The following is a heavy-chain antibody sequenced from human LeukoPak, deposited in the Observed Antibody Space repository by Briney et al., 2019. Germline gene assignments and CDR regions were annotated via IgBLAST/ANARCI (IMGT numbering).Heavy chain of an antibody. CDR3: AMIGRRLHYYYDSSGYYYSSDDY. CDR1: GYTFTGYY. Sequence: ASVKVSCKASGYTFTGYYMHWVRQAPGQGLEWMGRINPNSGGTNYAQKFQGRVTMTRDTSISTAYMELSRLRPDDTAVYYCAMIGRRLHYYYDSSGYYYSSDDYWGQGTLVTVSS. V-gene: IGHV1-2*06. J-gene: IGHJ4*02. D-gene: IGHD3-22*01. CDR2: INPNSGGT.